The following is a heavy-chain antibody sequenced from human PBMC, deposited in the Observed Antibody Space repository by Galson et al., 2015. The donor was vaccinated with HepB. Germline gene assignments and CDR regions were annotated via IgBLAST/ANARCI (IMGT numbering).Heavy chain of an antibody. CDR2: IYSGGST. J-gene: IGHJ4*02. CDR3: ARDPSFMTTVTNAFDY. D-gene: IGHD4-17*01. V-gene: IGHV3-66*02. CDR1: GFTVSSNY. Sequence: SLRLSCAASGFTVSSNYMSWVRQAPGKGLEWVSVIYSGGSTYYADSVKGRFTISRDNSKNTLYLQMNSLRAEDTAVYYCARDPSFMTTVTNAFDYWGQGTLVTVSS.